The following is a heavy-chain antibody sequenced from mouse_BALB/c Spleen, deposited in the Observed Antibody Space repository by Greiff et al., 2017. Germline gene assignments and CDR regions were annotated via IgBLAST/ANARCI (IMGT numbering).Heavy chain of an antibody. CDR3: ARANWDGDFDY. D-gene: IGHD4-1*01. CDR1: GFNIKDTY. J-gene: IGHJ2*01. CDR2: IDPANGNT. V-gene: IGHV14-3*02. Sequence: EVKLQQSGAELVKPGASVKLSCTASGFNIKDTYMHWVKQRPEQGLEWIGRIDPANGNTKYDPKFQGKATITADTSSNTAYLQLSSLTSEDTAVYYCARANWDGDFDYWGQGTTLTVSS.